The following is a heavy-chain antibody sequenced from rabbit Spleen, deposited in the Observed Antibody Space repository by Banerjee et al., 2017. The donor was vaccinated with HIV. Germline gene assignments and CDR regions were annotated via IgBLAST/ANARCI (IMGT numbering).Heavy chain of an antibody. D-gene: IGHD1-1*01. CDR3: ARDSSSSFSSYGMDL. V-gene: IGHV1S45*01. CDR1: GFSFSSYW. J-gene: IGHJ6*01. Sequence: QEQLEESGGDLVKPEGSLTLTCTASGFSFSSYWICWVRQAPGKGLEWIACIDTGDGDTDYANWPKGRFTFSKTSSTTVTLQATSLTAADTATYFCARDSSSSFSSYGMDLWGPGTLVTVS. CDR2: IDTGDGDT.